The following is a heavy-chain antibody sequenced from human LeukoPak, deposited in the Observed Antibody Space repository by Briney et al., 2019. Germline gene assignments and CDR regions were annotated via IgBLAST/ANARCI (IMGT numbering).Heavy chain of an antibody. J-gene: IGHJ4*02. CDR2: IIPIFGTA. V-gene: IGHV1-69*13. Sequence: GASVKVSCKASGGTFSSYAISWVRQAPGQGLEWMGGIIPIFGTANYAQKFQGRVTITADESTSTAYMELRSLRSDDTAVYYCARDLSSSWYANFDYWGQGTLVTVSS. D-gene: IGHD6-13*01. CDR1: GGTFSSYA. CDR3: ARDLSSSWYANFDY.